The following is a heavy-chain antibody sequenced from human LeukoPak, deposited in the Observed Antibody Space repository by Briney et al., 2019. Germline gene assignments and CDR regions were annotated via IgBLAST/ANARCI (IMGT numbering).Heavy chain of an antibody. D-gene: IGHD2-8*01. V-gene: IGHV3-23*01. CDR2: ITGNSGNT. Sequence: GGSLRLSCAASGFTFSSYGMSWVRQAPGKGLEWVSTITGNSGNTYYADSMKGRFTISRDNSKNTLYLQMNSLRAEDTAVYYCAKMVRLFFYSWGQGTLVTVSS. J-gene: IGHJ4*02. CDR1: GFTFSSYG. CDR3: AKMVRLFFYS.